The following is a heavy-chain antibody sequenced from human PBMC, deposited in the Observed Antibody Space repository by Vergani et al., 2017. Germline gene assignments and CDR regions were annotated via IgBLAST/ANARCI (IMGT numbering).Heavy chain of an antibody. Sequence: QVQLQESGPGLVKPSETLSLTCTVSGGSVSSGSYYWSWIRQPAGKGLEWIGYIYYSGSTNYNPSLKSRVTITVDTSKNQFSLQLRSVTAADTAVYYGAGGPGDNWNDPGWYFDLWGRGTLVTVSS. D-gene: IGHD1-1*01. CDR2: IYYSGST. V-gene: IGHV4-61*10. CDR3: AGGPGDNWNDPGWYFDL. CDR1: GGSVSSGSYY. J-gene: IGHJ2*01.